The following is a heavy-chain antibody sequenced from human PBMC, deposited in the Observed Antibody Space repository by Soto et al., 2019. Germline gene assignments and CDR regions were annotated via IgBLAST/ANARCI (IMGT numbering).Heavy chain of an antibody. CDR3: AKNVDFFHYHMDV. CDR1: GVTFGNYE. V-gene: IGHV1-8*01. J-gene: IGHJ6*03. Sequence: QVLLMQSGAEVRKPGASVTVSCEASGVTFGNYEINWVRQAPGQGLEWMGWMNPSSGNTGYAQKFQGRGPMTRITSTNTAYMELRSLTSEDTAVYYCAKNVDFFHYHMDVSGEGTTVTVSS. CDR2: MNPSSGNT. D-gene: IGHD2-21*01.